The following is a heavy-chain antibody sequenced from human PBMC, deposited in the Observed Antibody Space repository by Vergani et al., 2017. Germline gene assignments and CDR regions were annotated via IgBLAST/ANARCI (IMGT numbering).Heavy chain of an antibody. Sequence: QVQLVESGGGVVQPGRSLRLSCAASGFTFSSYAMHWVRQAPGKGLEWVAVISSHGSNKYYADSVKGRFTISRDKSKNTLYLQMNSLRAEDTAVYYCAGPGLSYCGGNCYLNWVDPWGQGTLVTVSS. V-gene: IGHV3-30-3*01. J-gene: IGHJ5*02. CDR3: AGPGLSYCGGNCYLNWVDP. CDR2: ISSHGSNK. CDR1: GFTFSSYA. D-gene: IGHD2-21*01.